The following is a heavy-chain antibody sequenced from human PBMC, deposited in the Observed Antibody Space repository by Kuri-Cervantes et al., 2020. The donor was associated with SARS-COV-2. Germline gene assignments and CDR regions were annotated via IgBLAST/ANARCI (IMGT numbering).Heavy chain of an antibody. J-gene: IGHJ3*02. V-gene: IGHV1-69*06. CDR2: IIPIFGTA. CDR3: ARANSSGWIDHDAFDI. CDR1: GGTFSSYA. Sequence: SVKVSCKASGGTFSSYAISWVRQAPGQGLEWMGGIIPIFGTANYAQKFQGRVTITADKSTSTAYMELSSLRSEDTAVYYCARANSSGWIDHDAFDIWGQGTMVPSPQ. D-gene: IGHD6-19*01.